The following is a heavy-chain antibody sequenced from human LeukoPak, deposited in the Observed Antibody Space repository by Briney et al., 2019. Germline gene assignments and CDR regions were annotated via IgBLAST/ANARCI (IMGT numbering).Heavy chain of an antibody. D-gene: IGHD5-18*01. J-gene: IGHJ4*02. CDR3: ARGDTAMGQITFDY. CDR1: GGSISSSSYY. Sequence: SETLSLTCTVSGGSISSSSYYWGWIRQPPGKGLEWIGSIYYSGSTYYNPSLKSRVTISVDTSKNQFSLKLSSVTAADTAVYYCARGDTAMGQITFDYWGQGTLVTVSS. CDR2: IYYSGST. V-gene: IGHV4-39*07.